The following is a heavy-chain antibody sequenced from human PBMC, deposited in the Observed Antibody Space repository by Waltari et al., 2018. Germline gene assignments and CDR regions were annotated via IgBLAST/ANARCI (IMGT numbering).Heavy chain of an antibody. D-gene: IGHD6-13*01. CDR1: GYSISSGYY. CDR2: IYHSGST. Sequence: QVQLQESGAGLVKPSETLSLTCAVSGYSISSGYYWGWIRQPPGKGLAWIGRIYHSGSTYYNTYLKSRVTISVDTSKNQFSLKLSSVTAADTAVYYCAAAADRYYFDYWGQGTLVTVSS. CDR3: AAAADRYYFDY. V-gene: IGHV4-38-2*01. J-gene: IGHJ4*02.